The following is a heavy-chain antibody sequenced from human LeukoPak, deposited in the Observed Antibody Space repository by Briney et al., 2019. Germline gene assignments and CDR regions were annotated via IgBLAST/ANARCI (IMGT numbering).Heavy chain of an antibody. CDR3: ARGLSGIVGANGYDY. J-gene: IGHJ4*02. Sequence: ASVKVSCKASGGTFSSYAISWVRQAPGQGLEWMGRIIPILGIANYAQKFQGRVTITADKSTSTAYMELSSLRSEDTAVYYRARGLSGIVGANGYDYWGQGTLVTVSS. D-gene: IGHD1-26*01. CDR2: IIPILGIA. CDR1: GGTFSSYA. V-gene: IGHV1-69*04.